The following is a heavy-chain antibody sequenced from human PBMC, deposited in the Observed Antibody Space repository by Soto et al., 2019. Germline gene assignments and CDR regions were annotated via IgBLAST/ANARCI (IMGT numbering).Heavy chain of an antibody. V-gene: IGHV3-53*01. CDR3: ARVDSSGYHLIRYYYGMDV. Sequence: GGSLRLSCAASGFTVSSNYMSWVRQAPGKGLEWVSVIYSGGSTYYADSVKGRFTISRDNSKNTLYLQMNSLRAEDTAVYYCARVDSSGYHLIRYYYGMDVWGQGTTVTVSS. D-gene: IGHD3-22*01. CDR2: IYSGGST. CDR1: GFTVSSNY. J-gene: IGHJ6*02.